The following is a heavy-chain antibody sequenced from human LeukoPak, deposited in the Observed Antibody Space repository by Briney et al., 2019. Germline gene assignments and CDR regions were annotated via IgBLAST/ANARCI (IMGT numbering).Heavy chain of an antibody. CDR3: TRVYFWSP. CDR2: IRSKAYGGTT. CDR1: GFTFGDYA. Sequence: GGSLRLSCTASGFTFGDYAMSWFRQAPGKGLEWVGFIRSKAYGGTTEYAASVKGRFTVSREDSKSIAYLQMNSLKTEDTAVCYCTRVYFWSPWGQGTLVTVSS. V-gene: IGHV3-49*03. J-gene: IGHJ5*02. D-gene: IGHD3-3*01.